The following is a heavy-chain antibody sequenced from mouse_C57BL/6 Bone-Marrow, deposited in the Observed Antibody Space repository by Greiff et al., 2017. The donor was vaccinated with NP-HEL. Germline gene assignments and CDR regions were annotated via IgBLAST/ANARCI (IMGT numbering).Heavy chain of an antibody. V-gene: IGHV1-76*01. CDR1: GYTFTDYY. CDR3: ARGYYGSSLYWYFDV. J-gene: IGHJ1*03. Sequence: VQRVESGAELVRPGASVKLSCKASGYTFTDYYINWVKQRPGQGLEWIARIYPGSGNTYYNEKFKGKATLTAEKSSSTAYMQLSSLTSEDSAVYFCARGYYGSSLYWYFDVWGTGTTVTVSS. D-gene: IGHD1-1*01. CDR2: IYPGSGNT.